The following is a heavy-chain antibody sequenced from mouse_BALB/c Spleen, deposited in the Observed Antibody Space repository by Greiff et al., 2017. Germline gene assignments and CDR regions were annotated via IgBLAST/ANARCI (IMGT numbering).Heavy chain of an antibody. Sequence: VQLQQSGAELVRPGASVTLSCKASGYTFTDYEMHWVKQTPVHGLEWIGAIDPETGGTAYNQKFKGKATLTADKSSSTAYMELRSLTSEDSAVYYCTRGGNGGMDYWGQGTSVTVSS. J-gene: IGHJ4*01. V-gene: IGHV1-15*01. D-gene: IGHD2-1*01. CDR1: GYTFTDYE. CDR2: IDPETGGT. CDR3: TRGGNGGMDY.